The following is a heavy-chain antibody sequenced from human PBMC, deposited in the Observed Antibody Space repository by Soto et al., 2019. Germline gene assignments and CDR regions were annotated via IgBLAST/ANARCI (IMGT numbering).Heavy chain of an antibody. D-gene: IGHD5-18*01. CDR1: GGSIRSGGSY. CDR3: ARDRLMATAGTARHYFGLDV. Sequence: SETLSLTCTVSGGSIRSGGSYWSWVRQNPRKGLEWIGNIYYSGNTYYNPSLKSRLTISVDTSKNQFSLNLSSVTAADTAVYYCARDRLMATAGTARHYFGLDVWGQGTTVTVSS. CDR2: IYYSGNT. J-gene: IGHJ6*02. V-gene: IGHV4-31*03.